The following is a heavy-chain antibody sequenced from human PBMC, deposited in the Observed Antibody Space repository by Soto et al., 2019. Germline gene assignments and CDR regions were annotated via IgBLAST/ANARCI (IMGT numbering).Heavy chain of an antibody. CDR1: GDTFIAHY. Sequence: QVQLVQSGAEVKKPGASVKVSCKASGDTFIAHYIHWVRQAPGKGFEWIGWTNPNNGSTKYAQKVQGRVTMTRDTSITTVYVELSSLRSDDTAVYFCARDVNPYYGPGSLHGYFDYWGQGTLVTVSS. V-gene: IGHV1-2*02. D-gene: IGHD3-10*01. J-gene: IGHJ4*02. CDR2: TNPNNGST. CDR3: ARDVNPYYGPGSLHGYFDY.